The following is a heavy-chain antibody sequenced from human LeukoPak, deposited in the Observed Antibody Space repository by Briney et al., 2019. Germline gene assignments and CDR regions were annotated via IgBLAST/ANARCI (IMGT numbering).Heavy chain of an antibody. V-gene: IGHV3-23*01. CDR3: APDLRGSDWSLDY. D-gene: IGHD3-9*01. CDR2: ISAGGGSA. J-gene: IGHJ4*02. Sequence: GQSLRLSCAASGFTFSNYAMSWVRQAPGKGLGWVSFISAGGGSAYYADSVKGRFTISRDDSKNTPYLQMNSLRAEDTAVYYCAPDLRGSDWSLDYWGQGTLVTVSA. CDR1: GFTFSNYA.